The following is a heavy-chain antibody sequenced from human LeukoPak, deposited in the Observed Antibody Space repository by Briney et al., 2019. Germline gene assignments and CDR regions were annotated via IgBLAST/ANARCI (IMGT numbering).Heavy chain of an antibody. Sequence: GGSLRLSCAASGFTFSSSAMSWVRQAPGKGLEWVSAISNNGGYTYYADSVQGRFTISRDNSKNTLYLQMNSLRAEDTAVYYCARDFYYDSSGYPIDYWGQGALVTVSS. D-gene: IGHD3-22*01. J-gene: IGHJ4*02. CDR1: GFTFSSSA. CDR2: ISNNGGYT. V-gene: IGHV3-23*01. CDR3: ARDFYYDSSGYPIDY.